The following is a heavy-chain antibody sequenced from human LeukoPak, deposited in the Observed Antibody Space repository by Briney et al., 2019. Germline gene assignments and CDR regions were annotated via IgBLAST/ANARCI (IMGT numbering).Heavy chain of an antibody. CDR2: ISSSSSTI. Sequence: GGSLRLSCAASGFTFSSYTMNWVRQAPGKGLEWVSYISSSSSTIYYADSVKGRFTISRDNAKNSLYLQMNSLRAEDTAVYYCARNIAVAGNDYWGQGTLVTVSS. D-gene: IGHD6-19*01. J-gene: IGHJ4*02. CDR1: GFTFSSYT. V-gene: IGHV3-48*01. CDR3: ARNIAVAGNDY.